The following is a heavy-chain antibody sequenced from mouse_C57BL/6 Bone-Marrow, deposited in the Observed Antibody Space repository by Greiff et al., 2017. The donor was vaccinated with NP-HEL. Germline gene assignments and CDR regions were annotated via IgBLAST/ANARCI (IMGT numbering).Heavy chain of an antibody. J-gene: IGHJ2*01. Sequence: QVQLQQPGAELVKPGASVKLSCKASGYTFTSYWMHWVKQRPGQGLEWIGMIHPNSGSTNYNEKFKSKATLTVDKSSSTAYMQLSSLTSEDSAVYYFARRTTVVTYYFDYWGQGTTLTVSS. D-gene: IGHD1-1*01. CDR3: ARRTTVVTYYFDY. CDR2: IHPNSGST. CDR1: GYTFTSYW. V-gene: IGHV1-64*01.